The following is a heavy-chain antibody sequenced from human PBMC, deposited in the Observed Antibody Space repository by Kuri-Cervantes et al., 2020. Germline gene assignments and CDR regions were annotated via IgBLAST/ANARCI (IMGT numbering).Heavy chain of an antibody. J-gene: IGHJ6*02. Sequence: SETLSLTCTVSGGSISSYYWSWIRQPPGKGLEWIGYIHYSGTTNYNPSIKSRVTISVDTSKNQSSLKLGSVAAADTAVYHCARGGVVRYFDWLPHHIYYYGMDVWGQGTTVTVSS. CDR2: IHYSGTT. CDR1: GGSISSYY. CDR3: ARGGVVRYFDWLPHHIYYYGMDV. D-gene: IGHD3-9*01. V-gene: IGHV4-59*01.